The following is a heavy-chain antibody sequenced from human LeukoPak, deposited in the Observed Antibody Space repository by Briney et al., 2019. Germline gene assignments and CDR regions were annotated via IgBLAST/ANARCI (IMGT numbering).Heavy chain of an antibody. CDR3: ARDPRYCSGGSCYFPTFYFDY. J-gene: IGHJ4*02. CDR1: GFTFSSYE. V-gene: IGHV3-48*03. Sequence: GGSLRLSCAASGFTFSSYEMNWVRQAPGKGLEWVSYISSSGSTIYYADSVKSRFTISRDNAKNSLYLQMNSLRAEDTAVYYCARDPRYCSGGSCYFPTFYFDYRGQGTLVTVSS. CDR2: ISSSGSTI. D-gene: IGHD2-15*01.